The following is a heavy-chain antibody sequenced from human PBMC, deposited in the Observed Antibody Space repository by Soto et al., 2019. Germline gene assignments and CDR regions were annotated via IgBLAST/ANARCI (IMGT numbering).Heavy chain of an antibody. J-gene: IGHJ6*02. Sequence: QVQLVESGGGVVQPGRSLRLSCAASGFTFSSYGMHWVRQAPGKGLEWVAVIWYDGSNKYYADSVKGRFTISRDNSKNXLXXQMNSLRAEDTAVYYCAINPGNGDYGDYVYYGMDVWGQGTTVTVSS. D-gene: IGHD4-17*01. CDR2: IWYDGSNK. V-gene: IGHV3-33*01. CDR3: AINPGNGDYGDYVYYGMDV. CDR1: GFTFSSYG.